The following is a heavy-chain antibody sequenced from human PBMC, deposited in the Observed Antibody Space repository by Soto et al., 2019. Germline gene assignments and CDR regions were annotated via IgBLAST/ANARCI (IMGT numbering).Heavy chain of an antibody. CDR1: GFTFSSYA. J-gene: IGHJ3*01. CDR2: VSGSGDNT. D-gene: IGHD1-26*01. Sequence: LSLSCAASGFTFSSYAMFWVRQAPGKGLEWVSAVSGSGDNTYYADTVKGRFTISRDNSKNTVSLQMNSLRAEDTAIYYCAAKVRGQGDDAFDLWGQGTMVTVSS. CDR3: AAKVRGQGDDAFDL. V-gene: IGHV3-23*01.